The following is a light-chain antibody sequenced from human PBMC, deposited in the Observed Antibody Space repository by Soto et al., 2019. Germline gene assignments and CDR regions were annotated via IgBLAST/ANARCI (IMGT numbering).Light chain of an antibody. CDR3: GTWDSSLSAGQV. J-gene: IGLJ1*01. CDR2: DNN. V-gene: IGLV1-51*01. Sequence: QSVLTQPPSVSAAPGQKVTISCSGSSPNIGNNYVSWYQQLPGTAPKLLIYDNNKRPSGTPDRFSGSKSGTSATLGITGLQTGDEADYYCGTWDSSLSAGQVFGTGTKVTVL. CDR1: SPNIGNNY.